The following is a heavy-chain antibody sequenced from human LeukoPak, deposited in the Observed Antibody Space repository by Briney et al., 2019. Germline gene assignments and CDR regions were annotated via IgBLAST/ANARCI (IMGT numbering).Heavy chain of an antibody. V-gene: IGHV3-30*18. D-gene: IGHD2-2*01. CDR1: GFTFSSYG. CDR3: AKDLGCSSTSCYAIGGLGY. CDR2: ISYDGSNK. Sequence: GGSLGLSCAASGFTFSSYGMHWVRQAPGKGLERVAVISYDGSNKYYADSVKGRFTISRDNSKNTLYLQMNSLRAEDTAVYYCAKDLGCSSTSCYAIGGLGYWGQGTLVTVSS. J-gene: IGHJ4*02.